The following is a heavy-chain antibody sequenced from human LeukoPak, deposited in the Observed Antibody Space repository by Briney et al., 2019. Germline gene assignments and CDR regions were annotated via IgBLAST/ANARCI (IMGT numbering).Heavy chain of an antibody. Sequence: ASVKVSCKASGGTFSSYAISWVRQAPGQGLEWMGGIIPIFGTANYAQKFQGRVTITADESTSTAYMELSSLRSEDTAVYYCARANLPYCSGGSCKFMYYFDYWGQGTLVTVSS. CDR3: ARANLPYCSGGSCKFMYYFDY. V-gene: IGHV1-69*13. CDR1: GGTFSSYA. D-gene: IGHD2-15*01. CDR2: IIPIFGTA. J-gene: IGHJ4*02.